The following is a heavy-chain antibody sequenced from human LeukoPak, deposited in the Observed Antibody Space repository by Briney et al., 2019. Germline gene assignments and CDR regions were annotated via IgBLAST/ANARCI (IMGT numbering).Heavy chain of an antibody. CDR2: ICTSGST. J-gene: IGHJ6*02. Sequence: SETLSLTCTVSGGSISSYYWSWIRQPAGKGLEWIGRICTSGSTNYNPSLKSRVTMSVDTSKNQFSLKLSSVTAADTAVYYCARAEYCSGGSCYSGDPYYYYGMDVWGQGTTVTVSS. V-gene: IGHV4-4*07. CDR1: GGSISSYY. CDR3: ARAEYCSGGSCYSGDPYYYYGMDV. D-gene: IGHD2-15*01.